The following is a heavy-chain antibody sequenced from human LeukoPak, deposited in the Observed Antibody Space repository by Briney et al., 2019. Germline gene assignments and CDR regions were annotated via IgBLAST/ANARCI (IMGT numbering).Heavy chain of an antibody. V-gene: IGHV3-23*01. CDR1: GFTFSSYA. Sequence: PGGSLRLSCAASGFTFSSYAMSWVRQAPGKGLEWVSAISGSGGSTYYADSVKGRFTISRDNSKNTLYLQMNSLRAEDTAVYYCAEAPAGGTTGYMGYYFDYWGQGTLVTVSS. J-gene: IGHJ4*02. D-gene: IGHD3-9*01. CDR2: ISGSGGST. CDR3: AEAPAGGTTGYMGYYFDY.